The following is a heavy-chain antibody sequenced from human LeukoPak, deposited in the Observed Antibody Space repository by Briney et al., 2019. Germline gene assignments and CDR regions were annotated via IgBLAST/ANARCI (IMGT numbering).Heavy chain of an antibody. J-gene: IGHJ4*02. CDR2: IIPIFGTA. CDR3: ARGGAYYGSGIQSPNDY. V-gene: IGHV1-69*06. Sequence: ASVKVSCKASGGTFSSYAISWVRQAPGQGLEWMGGIIPIFGTANYAQKFQGRVTITADKSTSTAYMELSSLRSEDTAVYYCARGGAYYGSGIQSPNDYWGQGTRVTVSS. CDR1: GGTFSSYA. D-gene: IGHD3-10*01.